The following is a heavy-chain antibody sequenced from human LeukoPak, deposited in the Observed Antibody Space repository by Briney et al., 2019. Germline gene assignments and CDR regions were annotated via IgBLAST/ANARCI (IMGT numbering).Heavy chain of an antibody. J-gene: IGHJ5*02. CDR2: INHSGST. V-gene: IGHV4-34*01. CDR3: ARGQVYFDSSSLNWFDP. D-gene: IGHD3-22*01. CDR1: GGSFSGYY. Sequence: SETLSLTCAVYGGSFSGYYWSWIRQPPGKGLEWIGEINHSGSTNYNPSLKSRVTISVETSKNQFSLKLSSVTAADTAVYYCARGQVYFDSSSLNWFDPWGQGTLVTVSS.